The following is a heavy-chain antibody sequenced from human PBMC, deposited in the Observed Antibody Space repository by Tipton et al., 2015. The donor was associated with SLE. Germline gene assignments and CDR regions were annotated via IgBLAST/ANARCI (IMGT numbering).Heavy chain of an antibody. V-gene: IGHV4-34*01. J-gene: IGHJ4*02. Sequence: LSLTCAVYGGSFSGYYWSWIRQPPGKGLEWIGEINHSGSTNYNPSLKSRVTISVDTSKNQFSLKLSSVTAADTAVYCCARGPPFDYWGQGTLVTVSS. CDR3: ARGPPFDY. CDR2: INHSGST. CDR1: GGSFSGYY.